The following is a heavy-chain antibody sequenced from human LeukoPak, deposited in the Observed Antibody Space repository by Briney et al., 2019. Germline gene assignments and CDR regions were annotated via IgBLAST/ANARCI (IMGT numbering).Heavy chain of an antibody. CDR1: AYTFTGYY. J-gene: IGHJ4*02. V-gene: IGHV1-2*02. Sequence: GASVKVSCKASAYTFTGYYMHWVRQPPGQGLEWMGLISPNSGDTKYAQKFQGRVTMTRETYISTAYMELSRLKSDDTAVYYCARHLTKTDDCWGQGTLVTVS. CDR3: ARHLTKTDDC. D-gene: IGHD2-21*02. CDR2: ISPNSGDT.